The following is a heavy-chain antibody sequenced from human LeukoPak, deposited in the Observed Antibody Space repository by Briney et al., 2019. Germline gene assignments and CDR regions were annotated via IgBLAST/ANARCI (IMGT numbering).Heavy chain of an antibody. D-gene: IGHD3-22*01. CDR3: AKAPVASCRVAYCYPFDS. V-gene: IGHV3-23*01. CDR2: KSSSHART. Sequence: SRIRQTTGKSLDWLAAKSSSHARTYHAEYVRGRFTISRDNSKNTLYLQMNRLRAEDAAVYFCAKAPVASCRVAYCYPFDSWGERGLVSVSS. J-gene: IGHJ4*02.